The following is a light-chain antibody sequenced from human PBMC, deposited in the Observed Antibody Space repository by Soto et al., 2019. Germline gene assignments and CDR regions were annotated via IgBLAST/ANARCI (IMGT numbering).Light chain of an antibody. V-gene: IGLV2-23*02. CDR3: CADAGRSTYV. CDR2: EVS. CDR1: SSDAGSYNF. Sequence: QSVLTQPASVSGSPGQSITISCTRTSSDAGSYNFVSWYQQHPGEVPKVMIYEVSKRPSGVSDRFSGSKSGNTASLTISGLQAEDEADYYCCADAGRSTYVFGTGTKVTVL. J-gene: IGLJ1*01.